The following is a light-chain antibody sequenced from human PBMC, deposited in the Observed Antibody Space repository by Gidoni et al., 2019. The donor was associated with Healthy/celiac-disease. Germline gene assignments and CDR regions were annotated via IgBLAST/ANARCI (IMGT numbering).Light chain of an antibody. J-gene: IGKJ1*01. CDR3: QKYNSASWT. Sequence: DIKLTQSPSSLSASVGDRVTITCRASQGISNYLAWYQQKPGKVPKLLIYAASTWQSGVPSRFSGSGSGTDFTLTISSLQPEDVATYYCQKYNSASWTFGQGTKVEIK. V-gene: IGKV1-27*01. CDR2: AAS. CDR1: QGISNY.